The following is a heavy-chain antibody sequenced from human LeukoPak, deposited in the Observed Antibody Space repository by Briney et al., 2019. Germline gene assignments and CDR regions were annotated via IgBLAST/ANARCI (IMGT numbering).Heavy chain of an antibody. V-gene: IGHV4-59*01. D-gene: IGHD2-2*02. CDR2: IYYSGST. CDR3: AREYCSSTSCYTGEWFDP. J-gene: IGHJ5*02. CDR1: GGSISSYY. Sequence: SETLSLTCTVSGGSISSYYWSWIRQPPGKGLEWIGDIYYSGSTNYNPSLKSRVTISVDTSKNQFSLKLSSVTAADTAVYYCAREYCSSTSCYTGEWFDPWGQGTLVTVSS.